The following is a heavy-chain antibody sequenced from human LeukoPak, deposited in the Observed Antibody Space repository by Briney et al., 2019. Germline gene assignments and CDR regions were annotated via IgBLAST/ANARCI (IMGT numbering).Heavy chain of an antibody. D-gene: IGHD3-22*01. CDR3: ARRSYSSGSHFGY. J-gene: IGHJ4*02. CDR2: INHSGST. V-gene: IGHV4-34*01. CDR1: GGSFSGYY. Sequence: SETLSLTCAVYGGSFSGYYWSWIRQPPGKGLEWIGEINHSGSTNYNPSLKSRVTISVDTSKNQFSLKLSSVTAADTAVYYCARRSYSSGSHFGYWGQGTLVSVSS.